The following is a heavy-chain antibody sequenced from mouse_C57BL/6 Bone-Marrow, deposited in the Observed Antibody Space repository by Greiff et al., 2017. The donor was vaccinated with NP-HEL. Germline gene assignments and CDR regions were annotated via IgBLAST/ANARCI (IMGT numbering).Heavy chain of an antibody. Sequence: QVQLQQSGAELVMPGASVKLSCKASGYTFTSYWMHWVKQRPGQGLEWIGEIDPSDSYTNYNQKFKGKSTLTVDKSSSTAYMQRSSLTSEDSAVYYCARKGAYSNFDYWGQGTTLTVSS. J-gene: IGHJ2*01. D-gene: IGHD2-5*01. CDR1: GYTFTSYW. CDR2: IDPSDSYT. CDR3: ARKGAYSNFDY. V-gene: IGHV1-69*01.